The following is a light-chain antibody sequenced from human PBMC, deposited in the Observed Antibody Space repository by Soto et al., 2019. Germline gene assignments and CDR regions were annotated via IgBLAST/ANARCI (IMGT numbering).Light chain of an antibody. CDR1: QGTSTY. Sequence: DIQLTQSPSFLSASLRDRVTITSRASQGTSTYLAWYQQSPGKAPTRLIYAATTLQSGVPSRFSGSGSGTEFTLTISSLQPEDFATYFCQQLYSSSLSFGGGTKVEIK. CDR3: QQLYSSSLS. CDR2: AAT. J-gene: IGKJ4*01. V-gene: IGKV1-9*01.